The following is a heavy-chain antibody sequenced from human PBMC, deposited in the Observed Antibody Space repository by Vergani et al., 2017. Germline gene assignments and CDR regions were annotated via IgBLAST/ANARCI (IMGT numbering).Heavy chain of an antibody. V-gene: IGHV1-2*02. J-gene: IGHJ4*02. CDR3: ARGPYYDFWSGYSSFSGFDY. CDR2: INPNSGGT. CDR1: GYTFTGYY. Sequence: QVQLVQSGAEVKKPGASVKVSCKASGYTFTGYYMHWVRQAPGQGLEWMGWINPNSGGTNYAQKFQGRVTMTRDTSISTAYMELSRLRSDDTAVYYCARGPYYDFWSGYSSFSGFDYWGQGTLVTVSS. D-gene: IGHD3-3*01.